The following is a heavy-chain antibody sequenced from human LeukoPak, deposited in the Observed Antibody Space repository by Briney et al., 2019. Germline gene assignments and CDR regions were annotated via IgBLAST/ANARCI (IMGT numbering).Heavy chain of an antibody. J-gene: IGHJ3*02. Sequence: SETLSLTCTVSGGSISSSSYYWGWIRQPPGKGLEWIGSIYYSGSTYYNPSLKSRVTISVDTSKNQFSLKLSSVTAADTAVYYCARRVVWFGEPRHAFDIWGQGTMDTVSS. CDR3: ARRVVWFGEPRHAFDI. V-gene: IGHV4-39*01. CDR1: GGSISSSSYY. D-gene: IGHD3-10*01. CDR2: IYYSGST.